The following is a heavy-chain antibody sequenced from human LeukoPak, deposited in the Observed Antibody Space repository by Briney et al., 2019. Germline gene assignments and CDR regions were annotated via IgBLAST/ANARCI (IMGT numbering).Heavy chain of an antibody. CDR1: GFTFNSYA. CDR2: LSAAGGST. CDR3: AKDKHTYYYGSGSYYYGMDV. V-gene: IGHV3-23*01. D-gene: IGHD3-10*01. Sequence: GGSLRLSCAASGFTFNSYAMSWVRQAPGKGLEWVSALSAAGGSTHYADSVRGRFTISRDNSLNTMYLQMNSLRAEDTAVYYCAKDKHTYYYGSGSYYYGMDVWGKGTTVTVSS. J-gene: IGHJ6*04.